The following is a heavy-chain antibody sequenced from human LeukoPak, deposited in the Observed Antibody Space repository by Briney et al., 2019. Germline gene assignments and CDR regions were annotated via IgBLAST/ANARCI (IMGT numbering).Heavy chain of an antibody. Sequence: GGSLRLSCAASGFTFSNYWMHWVRQAPGKGLVWVSRINSDGSHIRYADSVKGRFTISRDNAKNTLYLQMNSQRAEDTAVYYCARDGLAVAPGPLVDYWGQGTLVTVSS. CDR3: ARDGLAVAPGPLVDY. V-gene: IGHV3-74*01. CDR2: INSDGSHI. J-gene: IGHJ4*02. CDR1: GFTFSNYW. D-gene: IGHD6-19*01.